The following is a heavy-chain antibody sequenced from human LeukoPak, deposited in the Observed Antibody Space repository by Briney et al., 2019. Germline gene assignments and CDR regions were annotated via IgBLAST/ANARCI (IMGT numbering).Heavy chain of an antibody. D-gene: IGHD3-9*01. CDR2: IYYSGST. CDR1: GGSISSYY. V-gene: IGHV4-59*01. Sequence: SETLSLTCTVSGGSISSYYWSWIRQPPGEGLEWIGYIYYSGSTNYNPSLKSRVTISVDTSKNQFSLKLSSVTAADTAVYYCARDSPYYDILTGYGYYYYMDVWGKGTTVTVSS. J-gene: IGHJ6*03. CDR3: ARDSPYYDILTGYGYYYYMDV.